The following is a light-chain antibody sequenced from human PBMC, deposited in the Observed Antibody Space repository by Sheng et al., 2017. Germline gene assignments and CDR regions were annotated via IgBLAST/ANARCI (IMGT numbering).Light chain of an antibody. CDR3: GTWDSSLSAWV. CDR1: SSNIGNNL. Sequence: QPVLTQPPSVSAAPGQKVTISCSGTSSNIGNNLVSWYQQVPGTVPKVLIYDNNERPSGIPDRFSGSKSGTSATLGITGLQTGDEADYYCGTWDSSLSAWVFGGGTKLTVL. J-gene: IGLJ3*02. CDR2: DNN. V-gene: IGLV1-51*01.